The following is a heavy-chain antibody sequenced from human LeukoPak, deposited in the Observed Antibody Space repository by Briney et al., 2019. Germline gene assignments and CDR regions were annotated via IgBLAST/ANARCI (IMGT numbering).Heavy chain of an antibody. CDR1: GFTFSSYW. V-gene: IGHV3-23*01. J-gene: IGHJ5*02. D-gene: IGHD6-6*01. CDR2: ISGSGDKT. CDR3: AKQYSSSSSDP. Sequence: GGSLRLSCAASGFTFSSYWMSWVRQAPGKGLEWVSGISGSGDKTYYADSVKGRFTISRDNSKNTLSLQMNSLRGEDTAVYYCAKQYSSSSSDPWGQGTLVTVSS.